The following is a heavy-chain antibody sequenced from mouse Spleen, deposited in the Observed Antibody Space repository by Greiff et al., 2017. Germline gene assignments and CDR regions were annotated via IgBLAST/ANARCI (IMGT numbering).Heavy chain of an antibody. D-gene: IGHD4-1*01. CDR3: ARRGNWDDFDV. CDR2: IDPSDSYT. V-gene: IGHV1-50*01. Sequence: QVHVKQSGAELVKPGASVKLSCKASGYTFTSYWMQWVKQRPGQGLEWIGEIDPSDSYTNYKQKFKGKATLTVDTSSSTAYMQLSSLTSEDSAVYYCARRGNWDDFDVWGAGTTVTVSS. J-gene: IGHJ1*01. CDR1: GYTFTSYW.